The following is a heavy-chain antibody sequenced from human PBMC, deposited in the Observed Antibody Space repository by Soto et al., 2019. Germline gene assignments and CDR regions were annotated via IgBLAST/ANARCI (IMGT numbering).Heavy chain of an antibody. CDR3: ARDWVLGYNWFDP. CDR1: GGSISGGAYY. D-gene: IGHD6-13*01. V-gene: IGHV4-31*03. CDR2: IFYTGST. Sequence: SETLSLTCTVSGGSISGGAYYWSWIRQHPGKGLEWIGYIFYTGSTFYNPSLKSRVAISVDTSKNQFSLKLNSVTAADTAVYYCARDWVLGYNWFDPWGQGTLVTVSS. J-gene: IGHJ5*02.